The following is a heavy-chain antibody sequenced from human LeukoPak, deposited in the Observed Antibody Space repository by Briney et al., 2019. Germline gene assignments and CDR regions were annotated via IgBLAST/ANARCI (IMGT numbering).Heavy chain of an antibody. J-gene: IGHJ4*02. CDR2: INPSGGST. Sequence: GASVKVSCKASGYTFTSYYMHWVRQAPGQGLEWMGMINPSGGSTSYAQKFQGRVTMTRDTSTSTVYMELSSLRSEDTAVYYCARAVGNILAAARAYYFDYWGQGTLVTVSS. V-gene: IGHV1-46*01. CDR1: GYTFTSYY. CDR3: ARAVGNILAAARAYYFDY. D-gene: IGHD6-13*01.